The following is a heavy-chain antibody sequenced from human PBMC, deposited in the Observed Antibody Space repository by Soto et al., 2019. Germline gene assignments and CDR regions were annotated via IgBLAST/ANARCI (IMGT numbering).Heavy chain of an antibody. D-gene: IGHD6-19*01. J-gene: IGHJ3*02. Sequence: VGSLRLSCAASGFTFSSYDMHWVRQATGKGLEWVSAIGTAGDTYYPGSVKGRFTISRENAKNSLYLQMNSLRAGDTAVYYCARSGSGVDAFDIWGQGTMVTVSS. CDR2: IGTAGDT. V-gene: IGHV3-13*01. CDR1: GFTFSSYD. CDR3: ARSGSGVDAFDI.